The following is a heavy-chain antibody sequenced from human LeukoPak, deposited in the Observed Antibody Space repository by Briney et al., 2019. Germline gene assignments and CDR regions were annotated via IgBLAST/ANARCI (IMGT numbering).Heavy chain of an antibody. J-gene: IGHJ4*02. V-gene: IGHV4-34*01. CDR1: GGSFSGYY. Sequence: SETLSLTCAVYGGSFSGYYWSWIRQPPGKGLEWIGEINHSGSTNYNPSLKSRVTISVDTSKNQFSLKLSSVTAADTAVYYCARGLTGTTSRFDYWGQGTLVTASS. CDR3: ARGLTGTTSRFDY. CDR2: INHSGST. D-gene: IGHD1-20*01.